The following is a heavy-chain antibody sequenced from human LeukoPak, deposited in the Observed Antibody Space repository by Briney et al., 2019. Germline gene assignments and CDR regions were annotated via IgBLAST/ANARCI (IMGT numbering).Heavy chain of an antibody. J-gene: IGHJ4*02. D-gene: IGHD6-19*01. CDR2: ISWNSGSI. V-gene: IGHV3-9*01. CDR3: AREIRAVAGDYFDY. Sequence: GGSLRLSCAASGFTFDDYAMHWVRQAPGKGLEWVSGISWNSGSIGYADSVKGRFTISRDNAKNSLYLQMNSLRAEDTAVYYCAREIRAVAGDYFDYWGQGTLVTVSS. CDR1: GFTFDDYA.